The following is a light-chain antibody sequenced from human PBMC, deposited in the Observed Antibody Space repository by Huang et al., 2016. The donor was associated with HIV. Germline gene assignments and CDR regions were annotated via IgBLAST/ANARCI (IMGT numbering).Light chain of an antibody. CDR1: QGIRDE. CDR3: LQDYNYPPT. J-gene: IGKJ1*01. CDR2: RTS. Sequence: IQMTQSPSSLSASVGDRVTITCRASQGIRDELGWYQQRPGKAPKRLIYRTSNLHTGVPSRFSGSASGTDFTLTITNLQPEDFATYYCLQDYNYPPTFGQGTKVEIK. V-gene: IGKV1-6*02.